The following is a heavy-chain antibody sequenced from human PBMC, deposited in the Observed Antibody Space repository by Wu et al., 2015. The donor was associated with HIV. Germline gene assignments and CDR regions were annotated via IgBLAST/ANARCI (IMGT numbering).Heavy chain of an antibody. CDR2: ISISTGNS. Sequence: QVRLIQSGAEVKKPGASVKVSCKAFGYNFAAYGVTWVRQAPGQGLEWIGWISISTGNSNFAQDFRARVTLTRDTSTNTAYMQVWNLGSDDTAVYYCARDDSKAGPLDLWGQGTLITVSS. D-gene: IGHD6-19*01. CDR3: ARDDSKAGPLDL. J-gene: IGHJ5*02. V-gene: IGHV1-18*01. CDR1: GYNFAAYG.